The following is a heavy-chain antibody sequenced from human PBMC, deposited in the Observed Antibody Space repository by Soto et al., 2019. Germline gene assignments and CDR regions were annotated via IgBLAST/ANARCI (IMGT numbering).Heavy chain of an antibody. CDR2: ILYTGST. J-gene: IGHJ5*02. CDR1: GASINNYY. D-gene: IGHD3-16*01. CDR3: ARDKTGENWFDP. Sequence: QVQLQESGPGLVKPSETLSLTCTVSGASINNYYWNWIRQPPGKGLEWIGYILYTGSTNYNPSLKSRXXIXLXXSKSQFSLKLSSVTAADTAVYYCARDKTGENWFDPWGQGTLVTVSS. V-gene: IGHV4-59*01.